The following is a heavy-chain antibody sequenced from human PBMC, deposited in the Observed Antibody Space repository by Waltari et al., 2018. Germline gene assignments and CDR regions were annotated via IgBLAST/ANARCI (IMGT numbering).Heavy chain of an antibody. D-gene: IGHD2-2*01. V-gene: IGHV4-31*01. Sequence: QVQLQESGPGLVKPSQTLSLTCTVSGGSISSGGYYWSWIRQHPGKGLEWIGYIYYSGSTYYNPALKSLVTISVDTSKNQFSLKLSSVTAADTAVYYCARKCNTNWYFDLWGRGTLVTVSS. J-gene: IGHJ2*01. CDR1: GGSISSGGYY. CDR2: IYYSGST. CDR3: ARKCNTNWYFDL.